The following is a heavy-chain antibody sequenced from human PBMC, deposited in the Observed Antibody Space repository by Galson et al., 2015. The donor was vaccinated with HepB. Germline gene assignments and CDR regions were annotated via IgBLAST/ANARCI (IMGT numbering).Heavy chain of an antibody. J-gene: IGHJ5*02. CDR1: GFIFRHHA. D-gene: IGHD3-16*01. CDR2: INGRGSTS. CDR3: VKEGSWFGGDWFDP. V-gene: IGHV3-23*01. Sequence: SLRLSCAGSGFIFRHHAMAWIRQAPGKGLEWVSGINGRGSTSTYSDAVQGPFSLSRDNSKDAVFLQMDNPRAEDTAVYYCVKEGSWFGGDWFDPWGQGGLVTVS.